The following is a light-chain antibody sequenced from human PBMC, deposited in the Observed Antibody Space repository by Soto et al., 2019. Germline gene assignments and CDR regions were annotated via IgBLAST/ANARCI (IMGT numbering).Light chain of an antibody. Sequence: EIVLTQSPATLSLSPGERATLTCNARQSVSSYIAWYQQKPVQAPRLIIYDASSRATGIPARFSGSGYGTVFKITISCLEPEDFAVYYCQQRSDWPLTFGQGTKVDIK. CDR1: QSVSSY. CDR2: DAS. J-gene: IGKJ1*01. V-gene: IGKV3-11*01. CDR3: QQRSDWPLT.